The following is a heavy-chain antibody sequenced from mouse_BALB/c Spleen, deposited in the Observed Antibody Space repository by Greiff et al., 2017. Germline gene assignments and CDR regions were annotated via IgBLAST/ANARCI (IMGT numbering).Heavy chain of an antibody. CDR1: GFSLTSYG. V-gene: IGHV2-3*01. J-gene: IGHJ4*01. D-gene: IGHD2-4*01. CDR2: IWGDGST. CDR3: AKPSTMITTEAMDY. Sequence: VQLQQSGPGLVAPSQSLSITCTVSGFSLTSYGVSWVRQPPGKGLEWLGVIWGDGSTNYHSALISRLSISKDNSKSQVFLKLNSLQTDDTATYYCAKPSTMITTEAMDYWGQGTSVTVSS.